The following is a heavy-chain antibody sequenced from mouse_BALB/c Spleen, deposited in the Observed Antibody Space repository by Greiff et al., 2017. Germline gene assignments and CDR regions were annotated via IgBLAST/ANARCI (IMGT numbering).Heavy chain of an antibody. J-gene: IGHJ4*01. CDR3: APLQTGSAMDY. CDR2: IYPGGGST. Sequence: VQLQQSGAELVRPGTSVKISCTASGYTFTNYWLGWVKQRPGHGLEWIGDIYPGGGSTNYNAKFKGKATLTAATSSSTAYMQLSSLTSEDSAVYFCAPLQTGSAMDYWGQGTSVTVSA. D-gene: IGHD4-1*01. CDR1: GYTFTNYW. V-gene: IGHV1-63*02.